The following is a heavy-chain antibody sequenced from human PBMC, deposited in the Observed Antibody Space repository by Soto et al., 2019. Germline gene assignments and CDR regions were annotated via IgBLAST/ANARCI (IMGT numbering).Heavy chain of an antibody. J-gene: IGHJ4*02. D-gene: IGHD3-22*01. V-gene: IGHV3-30-3*01. CDR2: ISYDGSNK. Sequence: PGGSLRLSCAASGFTFSSYAMHWVRQAPGKGLEWVAVISYDGSNKYYADSVKGRFTISRDNSKNTLYLQMNSLRAEDTAVYYCARALRGIDKVVVHLDYWGQGTLVTVSS. CDR1: GFTFSSYA. CDR3: ARALRGIDKVVVHLDY.